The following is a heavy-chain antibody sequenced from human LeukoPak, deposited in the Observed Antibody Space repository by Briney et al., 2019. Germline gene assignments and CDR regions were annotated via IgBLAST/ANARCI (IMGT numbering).Heavy chain of an antibody. V-gene: IGHV4-59*01. D-gene: IGHD3-22*01. CDR1: GGSISSSY. Sequence: PSETLSLTCTVPGGSISSSYWSWIRQPPGRGLEWIGYTSHSGSNNYKPSLKSRVSISVDTSKNQSALKLTSVTAADTAMYYCARGYYDARGDSNPFDIWGQGTMVTVSS. J-gene: IGHJ3*02. CDR2: TSHSGSN. CDR3: ARGYYDARGDSNPFDI.